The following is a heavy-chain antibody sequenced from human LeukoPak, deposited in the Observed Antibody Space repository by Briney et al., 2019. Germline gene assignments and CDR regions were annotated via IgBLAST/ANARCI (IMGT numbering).Heavy chain of an antibody. Sequence: GGFLRLSCAASGFTFSNFAMTWVRQAPGKGLEWVSAISGRGDSTFYADSVKGRFTISRDNSKNMLYLQMSSLRVEDMALYYCAKDSVGNLADAFDIWGQGTMVTVSS. V-gene: IGHV3-23*01. CDR2: ISGRGDST. J-gene: IGHJ3*02. CDR3: AKDSVGNLADAFDI. CDR1: GFTFSNFA. D-gene: IGHD1-1*01.